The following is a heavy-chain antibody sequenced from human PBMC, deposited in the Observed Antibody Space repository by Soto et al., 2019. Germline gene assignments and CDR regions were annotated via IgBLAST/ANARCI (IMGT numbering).Heavy chain of an antibody. D-gene: IGHD5-12*01. V-gene: IGHV3-66*01. Sequence: EVQLVESGGGLVQPGGSLRLSCAASGFTVSSNYMSWVRQAPGKGLEWVSVIYSGGSTYYADSVKGRFTISRDNSKNTLYLQTNSLRAEDMAVYYCARAPRGGYFHFDILGQGTMVTVSS. CDR2: IYSGGST. J-gene: IGHJ3*02. CDR1: GFTVSSNY. CDR3: ARAPRGGYFHFDI.